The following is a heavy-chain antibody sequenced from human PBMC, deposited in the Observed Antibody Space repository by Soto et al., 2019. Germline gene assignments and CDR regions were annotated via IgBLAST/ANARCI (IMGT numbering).Heavy chain of an antibody. Sequence: QLQLQESGPGLVKPSETLSLTCSVSGGSISRSLSYWGWIRQPPGKGLEWIGSIYYSGTTYYKPLLESRVTIALDTSKNQFSLKLTSVTAADTAVYYCARHVSRPGDYLFDYWGQATLVTVSS. J-gene: IGHJ4*02. D-gene: IGHD4-17*01. CDR1: GGSISRSLSY. CDR3: ARHVSRPGDYLFDY. V-gene: IGHV4-39*01. CDR2: IYYSGTT.